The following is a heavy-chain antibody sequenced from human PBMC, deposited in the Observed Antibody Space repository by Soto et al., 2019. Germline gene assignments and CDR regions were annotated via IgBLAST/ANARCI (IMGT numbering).Heavy chain of an antibody. V-gene: IGHV3-23*01. CDR3: AKDRNLAAAGRLFDY. J-gene: IGHJ4*02. Sequence: EVQLLESGGGLVQPGGSLRLSCAASGFTFSSYAMSWVRQAPGKGLEWVSAISGSGGSTYYADSVKGRFTISRDNSKNTLYLQMTRLRAEVTAVYYCAKDRNLAAAGRLFDYWGQGTLVTVSS. CDR1: GFTFSSYA. CDR2: ISGSGGST. D-gene: IGHD6-13*01.